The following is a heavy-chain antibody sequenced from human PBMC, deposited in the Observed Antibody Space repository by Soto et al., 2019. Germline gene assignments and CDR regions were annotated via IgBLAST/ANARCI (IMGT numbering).Heavy chain of an antibody. Sequence: EVQLLESGGGLVQPGGSLRLSCAASGLTFSTYAMSWVRQAPGKGLEWVSSISGSGGSTFYADSVKGRFSISRDDSKNTLYLQMNSLRAEDTAVYYWAKDWTGTTPGDAFDVWGQGTLVTVSS. D-gene: IGHD1-1*01. V-gene: IGHV3-23*01. CDR2: ISGSGGST. CDR3: AKDWTGTTPGDAFDV. CDR1: GLTFSTYA. J-gene: IGHJ3*01.